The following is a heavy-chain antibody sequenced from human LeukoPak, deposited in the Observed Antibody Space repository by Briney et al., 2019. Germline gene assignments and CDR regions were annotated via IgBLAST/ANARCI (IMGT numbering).Heavy chain of an antibody. V-gene: IGHV4-4*02. CDR1: GGSITSSNW. Sequence: SGTLSLTSAVSGGSITSSNWWSWVRQPPGKGLEWIGEIYHSGSTNYNPSLKSRVTISVDKSKNQFSLKLSSVTAADTAVYYCARAARGWFGELRSYYFDYWGQGTLVTVSS. CDR3: ARAARGWFGELRSYYFDY. CDR2: IYHSGST. D-gene: IGHD3-10*01. J-gene: IGHJ4*02.